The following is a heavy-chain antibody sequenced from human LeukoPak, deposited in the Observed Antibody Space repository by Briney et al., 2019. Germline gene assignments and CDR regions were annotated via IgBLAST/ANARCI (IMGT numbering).Heavy chain of an antibody. D-gene: IGHD7-27*01. J-gene: IGHJ4*02. CDR1: GFTFSSYA. CDR2: LSGSGVST. V-gene: IGHV3-23*01. CDR3: AKDGGLWVSAHWGDS. Sequence: GGSLRLSCAASGFTFSSYAMTWVRQAPGKGLEWVSGLSGSGVSTYYADSVKGRFTISRDNSKNTLFLQMNSLRAEDTAVYYCAKDGGLWVSAHWGDSWGRGTLVTVSS.